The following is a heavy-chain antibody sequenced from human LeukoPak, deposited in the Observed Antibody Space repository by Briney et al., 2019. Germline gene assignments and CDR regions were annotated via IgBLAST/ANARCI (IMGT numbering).Heavy chain of an antibody. CDR2: ISGSGGST. CDR3: AKQPMITFGGVIVIPDDAFDI. V-gene: IGHV3-23*01. J-gene: IGHJ3*02. CDR1: GCVFSSYA. Sequence: GGSLRLSCAASGCVFSSYAMSWVRQAPGKGLEWVSAISGSGGSTYYADSVKGRFTISRDNSKNTLYLQMNSLRAEDTAVYYCAKQPMITFGGVIVIPDDAFDIWGQGTMVTVSS. D-gene: IGHD3-16*02.